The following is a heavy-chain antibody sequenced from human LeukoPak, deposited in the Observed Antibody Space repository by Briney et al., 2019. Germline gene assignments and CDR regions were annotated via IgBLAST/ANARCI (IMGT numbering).Heavy chain of an antibody. Sequence: GGSLRLSCAASGFSFRSFWMSWVRQAPGKGLEWVASIKKDGSGKYYVESVKGRFTISRENARNSLYLQMKSLRAEDTAVYYCARVLWFGGIYYFDYWGQGTLVTVSS. V-gene: IGHV3-7*04. J-gene: IGHJ4*02. CDR3: ARVLWFGGIYYFDY. CDR1: GFSFRSFW. CDR2: IKKDGSGK. D-gene: IGHD3-10*01.